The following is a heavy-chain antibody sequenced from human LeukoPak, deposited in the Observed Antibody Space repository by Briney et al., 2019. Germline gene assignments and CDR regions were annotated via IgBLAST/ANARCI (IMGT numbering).Heavy chain of an antibody. CDR3: ARGVLVYCSSTSCYQRFDT. J-gene: IGHJ5*02. Sequence: GASVHVSCKASGYTFTSYDINWVRQPTGQELEWTGWMNPKSGNTCYAQKFQGRVTMTRNTSISTAYMELSSLRSEDTAVYYCARGVLVYCSSTSCYQRFDTWGQGTLVTVSS. D-gene: IGHD2-2*01. CDR1: GYTFTSYD. CDR2: MNPKSGNT. V-gene: IGHV1-8*01.